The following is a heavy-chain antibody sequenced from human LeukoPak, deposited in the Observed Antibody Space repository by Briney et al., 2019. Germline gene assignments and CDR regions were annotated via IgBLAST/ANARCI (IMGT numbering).Heavy chain of an antibody. D-gene: IGHD6-13*01. Sequence: SETLSLTCTVSGGSISSSSYYWGWLRQPPGKGLEWIGSIYYSGSTYYNPTHKCRVTISVDTSKNQFSLKLSSVTAADTAVYYYARVDRSWQSHYYWGQGTLVTVAS. J-gene: IGHJ4*02. CDR3: ARVDRSWQSHYY. V-gene: IGHV4-39*01. CDR1: GGSISSSSYY. CDR2: IYYSGST.